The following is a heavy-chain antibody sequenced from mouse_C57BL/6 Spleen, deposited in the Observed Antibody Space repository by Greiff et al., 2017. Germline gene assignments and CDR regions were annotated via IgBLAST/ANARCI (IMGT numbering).Heavy chain of an antibody. CDR1: GYAFSSSW. CDR2: IYPGDGDT. D-gene: IGHD2-1*01. J-gene: IGHJ3*01. Sequence: QVQLQQSGPELVKPGASVKISCKASGYAFSSSWMNWVKQRPGTGLEWIGRIYPGDGDTNYNGKFKGKATLTADKSSSTAYMQLSSLTSEDSAVSFCASLLLDWGQGTLVTVSA. CDR3: ASLLLD. V-gene: IGHV1-82*01.